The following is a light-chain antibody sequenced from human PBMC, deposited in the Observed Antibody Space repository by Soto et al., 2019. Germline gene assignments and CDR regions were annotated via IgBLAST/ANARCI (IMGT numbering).Light chain of an antibody. CDR2: AAF. V-gene: IGKV1-12*01. Sequence: DIQMTQSPSSVSASVGDRVTITFRASQGISSRLVWFQHRPGKAPKLLIYAAFTFQSGVPSRFSGSGSGTDFTLTISSLQPEDFATYYCQQANSFPLTFGGGTKVEIK. J-gene: IGKJ4*01. CDR3: QQANSFPLT. CDR1: QGISSR.